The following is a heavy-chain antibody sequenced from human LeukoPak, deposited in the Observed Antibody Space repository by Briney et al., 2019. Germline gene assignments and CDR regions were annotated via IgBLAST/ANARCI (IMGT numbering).Heavy chain of an antibody. CDR3: ARDPYYDILTGYPGYYYYYGMDV. D-gene: IGHD3-9*01. Sequence: PGGSLRLSCAASGFTFSSYSMNWVRQAPGKGLEWVSSMSSSRRYIFYVDSVKGRFTISRDNAKKSLYLQMTSLRAEETAVYYCARDPYYDILTGYPGYYYYYGMDVWGQGATVTVSS. J-gene: IGHJ6*02. CDR1: GFTFSSYS. V-gene: IGHV3-21*01. CDR2: MSSSRRYI.